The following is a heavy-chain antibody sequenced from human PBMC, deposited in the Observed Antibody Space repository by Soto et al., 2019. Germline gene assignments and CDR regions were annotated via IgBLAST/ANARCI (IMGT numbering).Heavy chain of an antibody. J-gene: IGHJ6*02. CDR2: INPNSGGT. D-gene: IGHD3-3*01. V-gene: IGHV1-2*04. CDR1: GYTFTGYY. Sequence: EASVKVSCKASGYTFTGYYIHWVRQAPGQGVEWMGWINPNSGGTNYAQKFQGWVTMTRDTSISTAYVELSRLRSDDTAVYYCARGGSYYDFWSGYYSGRYYYYGMDVWGQGTTVTVSS. CDR3: ARGGSYYDFWSGYYSGRYYYYGMDV.